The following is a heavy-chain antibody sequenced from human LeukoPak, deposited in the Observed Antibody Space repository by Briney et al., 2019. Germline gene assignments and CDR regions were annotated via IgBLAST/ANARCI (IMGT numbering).Heavy chain of an antibody. J-gene: IGHJ4*02. D-gene: IGHD3-3*01. V-gene: IGHV3-23*01. CDR2: VSGRGRST. CDR3: AQHRGFFGVTEYFDF. CDR1: GLTLSNSV. Sequence: PGGSLRLSCVASGLTLSNSVMSWVRQAPGKGLEWVSSVSGRGRSTYYADSVKGRFNVSKDNSRNTLYLEMRSLRAEDTAVYFCAQHRGFFGVTEYFDFWGQGTLVTVSS.